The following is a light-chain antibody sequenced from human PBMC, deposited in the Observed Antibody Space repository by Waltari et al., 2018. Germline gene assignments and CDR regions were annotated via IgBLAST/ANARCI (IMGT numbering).Light chain of an antibody. CDR1: QSVSSY. J-gene: IGKJ2*01. Sequence: EIVLTQSPATLSLSPGERATLSCRASQSVSSYLVWYQQQPGQAPRLLIYDASKRATGIPARFSGSGSGTDFTLTISCLQSEDFATYYCQQYYSFPRTFGQGTKLEIK. V-gene: IGKV3-11*01. CDR2: DAS. CDR3: QQYYSFPRT.